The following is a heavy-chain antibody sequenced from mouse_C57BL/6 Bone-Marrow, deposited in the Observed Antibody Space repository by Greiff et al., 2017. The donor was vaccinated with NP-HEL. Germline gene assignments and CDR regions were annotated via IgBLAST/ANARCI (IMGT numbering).Heavy chain of an antibody. J-gene: IGHJ3*01. CDR3: ARPFIYDGYYEGFAY. Sequence: DVKLVESGGGLVKPGGSLKLSCAASGFTFSDYGMHWVRQAPEKGLEWVAYISSGSSTIYYADTVKGRFTISRDTAKNTLFLQMTSLRSEDTAMYYCARPFIYDGYYEGFAYWGQGTLVTVSA. CDR1: GFTFSDYG. CDR2: ISSGSSTI. V-gene: IGHV5-17*01. D-gene: IGHD2-3*01.